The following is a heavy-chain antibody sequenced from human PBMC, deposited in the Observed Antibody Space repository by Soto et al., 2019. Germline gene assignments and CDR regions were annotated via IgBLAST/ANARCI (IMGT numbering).Heavy chain of an antibody. D-gene: IGHD3-16*02. J-gene: IGHJ4*02. CDR3: TTDWSHYDYIWGSYRPMPL. V-gene: IGHV3-15*01. CDR2: IKSKTDGGTT. CDR1: GFTFSNAW. Sequence: LRLSCAASGFTFSNAWMSWVRQAPGMGLEWVGRIKSKTDGGTTDYAAPVKGRFTISRDDSKNTLYLQMNSLKTEDTAVYYCTTDWSHYDYIWGSYRPMPLWGQGTLVTVSS.